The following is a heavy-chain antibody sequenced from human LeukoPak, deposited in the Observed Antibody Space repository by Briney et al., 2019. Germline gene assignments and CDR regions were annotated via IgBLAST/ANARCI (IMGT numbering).Heavy chain of an antibody. Sequence: SETLSLTCTVSGGSISSYYWSWIRQPPGKGLEWIGYIYYSGSTNYNPSLKSRVTISVDTSKNQFSLKLSSVTAADTAVYYCARGVAAAGRGGYYYYMDVWGKGTTVTVSS. D-gene: IGHD6-13*01. CDR3: ARGVAAAGRGGYYYYMDV. J-gene: IGHJ6*03. CDR2: IYYSGST. V-gene: IGHV4-59*01. CDR1: GGSISSYY.